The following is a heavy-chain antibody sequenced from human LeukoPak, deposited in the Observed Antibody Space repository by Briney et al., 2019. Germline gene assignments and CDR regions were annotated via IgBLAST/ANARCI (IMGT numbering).Heavy chain of an antibody. CDR3: ARGSDYGDY. J-gene: IGHJ4*02. V-gene: IGHV4-59*01. CDR2: LYYSGIT. CDR1: RDSINNYH. D-gene: IGHD3-3*01. Sequence: PSETLSLTCPVSRDSINNYHWSWIRQPPGQGLEWIGDLYYSGITNYNPSLKSRVTISINTSKNQLSLRLSSVTAADTAVYYCARGSDYGDYWGQGTLVTVSS.